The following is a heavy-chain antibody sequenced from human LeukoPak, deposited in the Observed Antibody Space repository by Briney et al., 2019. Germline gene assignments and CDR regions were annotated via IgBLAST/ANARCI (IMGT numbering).Heavy chain of an antibody. CDR3: ARVRPNWNDGTFDY. V-gene: IGHV4-4*07. Sequence: SETLSLTCTVSGASITNYYWSWVRQSAGQGLEWIGRIYPSGSTHSNPSLKSRVTMSLDTYKNQFSLGLSSVTAADTAVYYCARVRPNWNDGTFDYWGQGTLVTVSS. CDR1: GASITNYY. J-gene: IGHJ4*02. D-gene: IGHD1-1*01. CDR2: IYPSGST.